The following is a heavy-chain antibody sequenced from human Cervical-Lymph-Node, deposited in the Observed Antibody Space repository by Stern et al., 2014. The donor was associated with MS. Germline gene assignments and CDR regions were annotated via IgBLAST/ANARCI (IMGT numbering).Heavy chain of an antibody. D-gene: IGHD3-10*01. CDR2: IIPIIGTA. J-gene: IGHJ3*02. V-gene: IGHV1-69*01. CDR3: ARVQRHYGSGHYAFDI. CDR1: GGTFSSYA. Sequence: QVQLVQSGAEVKKPGSSVKVSCKASGGTFSSYAFSWVRQAPGQGLEWVGGIIPIIGTANYAQKFQGRVTITADDSIKTAYMEVSSLRSEDTAVYYCARVQRHYGSGHYAFDIWGQGTMVTVSS.